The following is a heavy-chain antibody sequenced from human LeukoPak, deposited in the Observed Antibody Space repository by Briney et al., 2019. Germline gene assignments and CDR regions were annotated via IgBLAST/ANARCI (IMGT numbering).Heavy chain of an antibody. J-gene: IGHJ5*02. CDR1: GGSISSYY. CDR2: IYYTGST. D-gene: IGHD5-12*01. Sequence: SETLSLTCAVSGGSISSYYWNWIRQPPGKGLEWIGYIYYTGSTNYNPSLKSRVTISVDTSKNQFSLKLNSVTAGDTAVYYCARDLLGGYDSWGQGTLVTVSS. V-gene: IGHV4-59*01. CDR3: ARDLLGGYDS.